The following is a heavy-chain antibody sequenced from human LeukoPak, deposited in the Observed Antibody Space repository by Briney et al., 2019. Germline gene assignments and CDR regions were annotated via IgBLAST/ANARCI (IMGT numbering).Heavy chain of an antibody. Sequence: ASVKVSCKASGYTFTSYGISWVRQAPGQGLEWMGWISAYNGNTNYAQKLQGRVTMTTDTSTSTAYMELRGLRSDDTAVYYCARDGSGSYYYYYYYMDVWGKGTTVTVSS. CDR1: GYTFTSYG. V-gene: IGHV1-18*01. J-gene: IGHJ6*03. D-gene: IGHD3-10*01. CDR3: ARDGSGSYYYYYYYMDV. CDR2: ISAYNGNT.